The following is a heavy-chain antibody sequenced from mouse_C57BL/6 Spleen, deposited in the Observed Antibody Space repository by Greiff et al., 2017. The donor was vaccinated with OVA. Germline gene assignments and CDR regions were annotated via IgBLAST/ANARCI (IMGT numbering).Heavy chain of an antibody. J-gene: IGHJ2*01. V-gene: IGHV5-12*01. Sequence: EVMLVESGGGLVQPGGSLKLSCAASGFTFSDYYMYWVRQTPEKRLEWVAYISNGGGSTYYPDTVKGRFTISRDNAKNTLYLQMSRLKSEDTAMYYCARRTAQAPFDYWGQGTTLTVSS. CDR1: GFTFSDYY. CDR2: ISNGGGST. CDR3: ARRTAQAPFDY. D-gene: IGHD3-2*02.